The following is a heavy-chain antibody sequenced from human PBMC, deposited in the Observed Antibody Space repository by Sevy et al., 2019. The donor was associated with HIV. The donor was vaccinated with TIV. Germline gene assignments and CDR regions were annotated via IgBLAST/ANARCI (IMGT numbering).Heavy chain of an antibody. D-gene: IGHD1-1*01. J-gene: IGHJ1*01. V-gene: IGHV4-4*07. CDR3: ARSTTIAPRLFEY. Sequence: SETLSLTCSVSGGSISSYYWSWIRQPAGKELEWIGRISSSGSTNYNPSLKSRVTMSVDTAKNHISLRLSSVTAADTAVYYCARSTTIAPRLFEYWGQGSLVTVSS. CDR2: ISSSGST. CDR1: GGSISSYY.